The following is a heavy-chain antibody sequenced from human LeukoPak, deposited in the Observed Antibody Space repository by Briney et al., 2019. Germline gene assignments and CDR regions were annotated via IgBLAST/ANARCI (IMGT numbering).Heavy chain of an antibody. CDR1: GFTFSSYA. J-gene: IGHJ4*02. D-gene: IGHD2-2*01. CDR2: ISGSGGST. Sequence: GGSLRLSCAASGFTFSSYAMSWVRQAPGKGLEWVSSISGSGGSTYYADSVKGRFTISRDNSKNTLYLQMNGLRAEDTAVYYCANLAGYCTSTSCYGFDDYWGQGTLVTVSS. CDR3: ANLAGYCTSTSCYGFDDY. V-gene: IGHV3-23*01.